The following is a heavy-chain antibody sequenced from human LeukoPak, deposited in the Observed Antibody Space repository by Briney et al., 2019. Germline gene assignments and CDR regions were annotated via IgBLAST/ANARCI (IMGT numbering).Heavy chain of an antibody. Sequence: SQTLSLTCTVSGGSISSGDYYWSWIRQPPGKGLEWIGYIYYSGSTYYNPSLKSRVTISVDTSKNQFSLKLSSVTAADTAVYYCAGVRTRGRITIFGVGWYFDLWGRGTLVTVSS. D-gene: IGHD3-3*01. CDR3: AGVRTRGRITIFGVGWYFDL. V-gene: IGHV4-30-4*08. CDR2: IYYSGST. CDR1: GGSISSGDYY. J-gene: IGHJ2*01.